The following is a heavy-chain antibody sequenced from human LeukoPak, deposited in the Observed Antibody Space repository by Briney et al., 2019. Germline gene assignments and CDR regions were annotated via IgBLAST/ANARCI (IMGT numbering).Heavy chain of an antibody. D-gene: IGHD4-11*01. Sequence: ASVKVSCKASGYTFTSYGISWVRQAPGQGLEWMGWISAYNGNTNYAQKLQGRVTMTTDTSTSTAYMELRSLTSDDTAVYYCAATVNYYYYTDVSGKGTTVTVSS. V-gene: IGHV1-18*01. J-gene: IGHJ6*03. CDR2: ISAYNGNT. CDR1: GYTFTSYG. CDR3: AATVNYYYYTDV.